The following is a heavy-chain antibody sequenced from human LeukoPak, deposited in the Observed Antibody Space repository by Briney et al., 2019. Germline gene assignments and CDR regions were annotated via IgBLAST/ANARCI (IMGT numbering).Heavy chain of an antibody. Sequence: PGGSLRLSCAASGFTFSSYSMNWVRQAPGKGLEWVSYIGSTSTNIYYADSVKGRFTISRDNAKNSLYLQMNSLRAEDTAVYYCARRQRPHSFGDDAFDIWGQGTMVTVSS. D-gene: IGHD1-1*01. CDR3: ARRQRPHSFGDDAFDI. J-gene: IGHJ3*02. V-gene: IGHV3-48*01. CDR2: IGSTSTNI. CDR1: GFTFSSYS.